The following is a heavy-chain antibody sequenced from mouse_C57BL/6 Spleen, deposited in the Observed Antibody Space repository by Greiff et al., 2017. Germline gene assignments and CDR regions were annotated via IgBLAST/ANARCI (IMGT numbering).Heavy chain of an antibody. CDR3: ARSPITTVVGAMDY. V-gene: IGHV1-50*01. CDR2: IDPSDSYT. J-gene: IGHJ4*01. CDR1: GYTFTSYW. D-gene: IGHD1-1*01. Sequence: LQQPGAELVKPGASVKLSCKASGYTFTSYWMQWVKQRPGQGLEWIGEIDPSDSYTNYNQKFKGKATLTVDTSSSTAYMQLSSLTSEDSAVYYCARSPITTVVGAMDYWGQGTSVTVSS.